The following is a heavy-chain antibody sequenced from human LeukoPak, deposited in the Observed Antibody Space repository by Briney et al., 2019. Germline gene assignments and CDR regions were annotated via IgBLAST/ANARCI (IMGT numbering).Heavy chain of an antibody. D-gene: IGHD5-12*01. CDR3: ARSPGLYSGTDY. CDR1: GFTFSSYW. Sequence: GGSLRLSCAASGFTFSSYWMHWVRQAPGKGLVWVSRINSDGSSTSYADSVKGRFTISRDNAKNSLYLQMNSLRAEDTAVYYCARSPGLYSGTDYWGQGTLVTVSS. J-gene: IGHJ4*02. V-gene: IGHV3-74*01. CDR2: INSDGSST.